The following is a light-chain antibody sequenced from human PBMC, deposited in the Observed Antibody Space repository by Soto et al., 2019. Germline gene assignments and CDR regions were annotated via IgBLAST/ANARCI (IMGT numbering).Light chain of an antibody. Sequence: EIVLTQSPCTLSLSPGERATLSCSASQSVSSSYLAWYQQKPGQAPRLLVYGASSRATGIPDRFSGSGSGTDFTLTISSLQPEDFATYYCQQSYSTLWTFGQGTKVDIK. CDR3: QQSYSTLWT. CDR1: QSVSSSY. CDR2: GAS. V-gene: IGKV3-20*01. J-gene: IGKJ1*01.